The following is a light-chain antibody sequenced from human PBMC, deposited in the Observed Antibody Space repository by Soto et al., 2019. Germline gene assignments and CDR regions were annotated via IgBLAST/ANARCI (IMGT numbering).Light chain of an antibody. CDR2: LEGSGSY. J-gene: IGLJ3*02. CDR3: ETWDSNTWV. Sequence: QLVLTQSSSASASLGSSVKLTCTLSSGHSSYIIAWHQQQPGKAPRYLMKLEGSGSYNKGSGVPDRFSGSSSGADRYLTISNLQSEDEVDYYCETWDSNTWVFGGGTKLTVL. CDR1: SGHSSYI. V-gene: IGLV4-60*03.